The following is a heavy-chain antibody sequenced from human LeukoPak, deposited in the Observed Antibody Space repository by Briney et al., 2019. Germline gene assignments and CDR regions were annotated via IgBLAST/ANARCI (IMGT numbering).Heavy chain of an antibody. CDR1: GYTLTELS. D-gene: IGHD6-19*01. J-gene: IGHJ3*02. CDR3: ATQWPAGEPTRYDAFDI. CDR2: FDPEDGET. Sequence: ASVKVSCKVSGYTLTELSMHWVRQAPGKGLEWMGGFDPEDGETIYAQKFQGRVTMTEDTSTDTAYMELSSLRSEDTAVYYCATQWPAGEPTRYDAFDIWGQGTMVTVSS. V-gene: IGHV1-24*01.